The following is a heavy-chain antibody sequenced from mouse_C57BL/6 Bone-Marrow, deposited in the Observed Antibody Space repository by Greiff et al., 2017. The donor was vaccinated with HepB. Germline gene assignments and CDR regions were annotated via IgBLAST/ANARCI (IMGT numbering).Heavy chain of an antibody. J-gene: IGHJ3*01. V-gene: IGHV1-82*01. D-gene: IGHD3-2*02. CDR1: GYAFSSSW. Sequence: VKLMESGPELVKPGASVKISCKASGYAFSSSWMNWVKQRPGKGLEWIGRIYPGDGDTNYNGKFKGKATLTADKSSSTAYMQLSSLTSEDSAVYFCAIQLRLRGFAYWGQGTLVTVSA. CDR2: IYPGDGDT. CDR3: AIQLRLRGFAY.